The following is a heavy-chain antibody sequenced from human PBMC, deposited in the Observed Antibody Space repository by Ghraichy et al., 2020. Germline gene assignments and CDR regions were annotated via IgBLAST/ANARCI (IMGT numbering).Heavy chain of an antibody. CDR2: INSDGSRT. Sequence: GGSLRLSCVASGFTFNNYGMYWVRQAPGKGLEWVSQINSDGSRTTYADSVKGRFTISRDNARNTLYLQMNSLRDDDAAVYYCARTPQATSGYEGAFDVWGPG. CDR1: GFTFNNYG. D-gene: IGHD3-22*01. V-gene: IGHV3-74*01. J-gene: IGHJ3*01. CDR3: ARTPQATSGYEGAFDV.